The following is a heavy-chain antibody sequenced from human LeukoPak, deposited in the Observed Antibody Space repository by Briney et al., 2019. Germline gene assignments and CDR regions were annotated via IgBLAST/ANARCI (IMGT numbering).Heavy chain of an antibody. Sequence: PSETLSLTCTVSGYSISSGYYWGWIRQPPGKGLEWIGSIYHSGSTYYNPSLKSRVTISVDTSKNQFSLKLSSVTAADTAVYYCAKSGGDYVSFDYWGQGTLVTVSS. CDR3: AKSGGDYVSFDY. CDR2: IYHSGST. D-gene: IGHD4-17*01. J-gene: IGHJ4*02. CDR1: GYSISSGYY. V-gene: IGHV4-38-2*02.